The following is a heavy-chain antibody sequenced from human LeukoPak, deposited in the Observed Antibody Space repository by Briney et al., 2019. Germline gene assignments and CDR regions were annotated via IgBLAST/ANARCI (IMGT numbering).Heavy chain of an antibody. Sequence: ASVKVSCKASGYTFTGYYMHWVRQAPGQGLEWMGWINPNSGGTNYAQKFQGRVTMTRDTSISTAYMELSRLRSDDTAVYYCATLRYYDFWSGYYTPYYLDYWGQGTLVTVSS. CDR3: ATLRYYDFWSGYYTPYYLDY. V-gene: IGHV1-2*02. J-gene: IGHJ4*02. D-gene: IGHD3-3*01. CDR1: GYTFTGYY. CDR2: INPNSGGT.